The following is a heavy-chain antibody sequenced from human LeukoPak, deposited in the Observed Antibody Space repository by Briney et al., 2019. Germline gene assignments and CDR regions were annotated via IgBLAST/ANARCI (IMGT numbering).Heavy chain of an antibody. D-gene: IGHD3-10*01. CDR3: ARSPVSRGAFDI. Sequence: SETLSLTCAVSGYSISSSNWWGWIRQPPGKGLEWIGYIYYSGSTYYNPPLKSRVTMSVDTSKNQFSLKLSSVTAVDTAVYYCARSPVSRGAFDIWGQGTMVTVSS. CDR1: GYSISSSNW. V-gene: IGHV4-28*01. J-gene: IGHJ3*02. CDR2: IYYSGST.